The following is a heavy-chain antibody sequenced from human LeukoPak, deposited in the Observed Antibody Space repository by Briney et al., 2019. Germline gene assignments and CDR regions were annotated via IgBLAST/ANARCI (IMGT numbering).Heavy chain of an antibody. Sequence: SETLSLTCTVSGASISAFHWTWFRQPAGKGLEWIGLIYSSGSTLFNPSLKSRVAMSADLTKNQLSLMLTSVTAADTAMYYCARKDGDYWGRGTLVTVSS. CDR3: ARKDGDY. V-gene: IGHV4-4*07. CDR2: IYSSGST. J-gene: IGHJ4*02. CDR1: GASISAFH.